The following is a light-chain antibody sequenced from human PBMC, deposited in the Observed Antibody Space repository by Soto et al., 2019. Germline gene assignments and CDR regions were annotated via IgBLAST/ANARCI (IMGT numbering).Light chain of an antibody. CDR1: QSISTY. V-gene: IGKV1-5*03. J-gene: IGKJ1*01. CDR3: QQYNTYSRT. CDR2: KAS. Sequence: DIQMSQSPYTKSASVGDRVAITCRASQSISTYLAWYQQKPGKAPKLLIYKASSLESGVPSRFSGSGSGAEFTLTISSLQPDDFATYYCQQYNTYSRTFGQGTNV.